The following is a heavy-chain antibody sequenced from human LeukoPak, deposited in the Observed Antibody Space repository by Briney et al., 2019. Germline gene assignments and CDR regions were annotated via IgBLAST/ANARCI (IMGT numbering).Heavy chain of an antibody. J-gene: IGHJ4*02. D-gene: IGHD6-19*01. CDR2: IKQDGSET. V-gene: IGHV3-7*02. Sequence: GGSLRLSCEASGFTFSSYWMSWVRQARGKGLEWVANIKQDGSETYYVDSVKGRFTITRDNAKNALFLQMNSLRAEDTAVYYCASTVVGHMNDYWGQGTLVPVSS. CDR3: ASTVVGHMNDY. CDR1: GFTFSSYW.